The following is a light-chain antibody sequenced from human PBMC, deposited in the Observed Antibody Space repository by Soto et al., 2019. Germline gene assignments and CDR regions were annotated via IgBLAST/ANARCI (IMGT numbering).Light chain of an antibody. V-gene: IGKV1-5*03. CDR2: EAS. Sequence: DIKMTQSPSTLSASVGDRVTITCRASQSISSWLAWYQQKPGKAPELLIYEASGLYSGVPSMFSCSGSGTEFTLTIIGPQPDDFATYYFQQYNSYYTVGQGNKLEIK. CDR3: QQYNSYYT. J-gene: IGKJ2*01. CDR1: QSISSW.